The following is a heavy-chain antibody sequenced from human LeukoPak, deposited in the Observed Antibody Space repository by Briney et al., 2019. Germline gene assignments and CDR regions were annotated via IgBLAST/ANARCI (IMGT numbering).Heavy chain of an antibody. CDR2: IYYSGST. CDR1: GGSISSGGYY. J-gene: IGHJ4*02. D-gene: IGHD3-10*01. Sequence: SETLSLTCTVSGGSISSGGYYWSWIRQHPGKGLEWIGYIYYSGSTYYNPSLKSRVTISVDTSKNQFSLKLSSVTAADTAVYYCARVKIANYYGSGSPVTWGQGTLSPSPQ. CDR3: ARVKIANYYGSGSPVT. V-gene: IGHV4-31*03.